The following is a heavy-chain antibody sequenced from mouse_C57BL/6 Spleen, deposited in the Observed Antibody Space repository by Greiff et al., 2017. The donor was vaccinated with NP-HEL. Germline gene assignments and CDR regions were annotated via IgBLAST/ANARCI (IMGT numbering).Heavy chain of an antibody. D-gene: IGHD1-1*01. Sequence: EVQLQQSGPELVKPGASVKISCKASGYTFTDYYMNWVKQSHGKSLEWIGDINPNNGGTSYNQKFKGKATLTVDKSSSTAYMELRSLTSEDSAVYYCARGDYYGSSCDYWGQGTTLTVSS. V-gene: IGHV1-26*01. CDR3: ARGDYYGSSCDY. CDR1: GYTFTDYY. J-gene: IGHJ2*01. CDR2: INPNNGGT.